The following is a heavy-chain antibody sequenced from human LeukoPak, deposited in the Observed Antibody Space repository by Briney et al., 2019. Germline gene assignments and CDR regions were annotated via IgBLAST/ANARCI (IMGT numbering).Heavy chain of an antibody. CDR2: FDPEDGET. CDR1: GYTLTELS. J-gene: IGHJ4*02. Sequence: ASVKVSCKVSGYTLTELSMHWVRQAPGKGLECKGGFDPEDGETIYAQKFQGRVTMTEDTSTDTAYMELSSLRSEDTAVYYCATDSYGPIIFDYWGQGTLVTVSS. D-gene: IGHD3-9*01. V-gene: IGHV1-24*01. CDR3: ATDSYGPIIFDY.